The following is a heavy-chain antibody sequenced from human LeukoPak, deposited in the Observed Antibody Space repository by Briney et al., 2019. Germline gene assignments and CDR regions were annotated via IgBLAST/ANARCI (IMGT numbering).Heavy chain of an antibody. CDR1: GYSFTSYG. V-gene: IGHV1-18*01. J-gene: IGHJ1*01. Sequence: ASVKVSCKASGYSFTSYGISWVRQAPGQGLEWMGWISTYNGNTNYAQKLQGRVTMTTDTSTSTAYMELRSLRSDDTAVYYCARNYHYGDYVVEYFQHWGQGTLVTVSS. D-gene: IGHD4-17*01. CDR2: ISTYNGNT. CDR3: ARNYHYGDYVVEYFQH.